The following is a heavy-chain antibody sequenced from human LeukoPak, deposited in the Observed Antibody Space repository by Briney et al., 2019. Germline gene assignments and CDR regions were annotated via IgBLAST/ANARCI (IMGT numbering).Heavy chain of an antibody. D-gene: IGHD6-13*01. CDR1: GFTFSSYA. V-gene: IGHV3-30-3*01. J-gene: IGHJ4*02. CDR2: ISYDGSNK. Sequence: GRSLRLSCAASGFTFSSYAMHWVRQAPGKGLEWVAVISYDGSNKYYADSVKGRFTISRDNSKNTLYLQMNSLRAEDTAVYYCAREVGAAAAADYWGQGTLVTVSS. CDR3: AREVGAAAAADY.